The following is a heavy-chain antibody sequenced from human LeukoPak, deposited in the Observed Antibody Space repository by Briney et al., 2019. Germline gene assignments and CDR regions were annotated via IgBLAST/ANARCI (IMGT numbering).Heavy chain of an antibody. CDR3: ARQRWLVHNWFDP. CDR1: GGSISSRSYY. D-gene: IGHD6-19*01. V-gene: IGHV4-39*01. Sequence: SETLPLTCSVSGGSISSRSYYWGWIRHPPGKGLEWIGSISYSASTYYNPSLKSRVTISVDTSKNQFSLKLSSVTAADTALYYCARQRWLVHNWFDPWGQGTLVTVSS. J-gene: IGHJ5*02. CDR2: ISYSAST.